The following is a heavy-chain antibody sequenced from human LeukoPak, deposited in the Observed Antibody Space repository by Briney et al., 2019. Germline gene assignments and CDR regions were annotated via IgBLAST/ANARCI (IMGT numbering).Heavy chain of an antibody. D-gene: IGHD3-3*01. CDR1: GFTFSTYV. Sequence: PGGSLRLSCAASGFTFSTYVMTWVRQAPGKGLEWVSALSAGGASTYYADAVKGRFTISRDNSKNMLYLQMSSLRVEDSALYYCAKDHWSGYDSHDFDSWGQGTLVTVSS. CDR2: LSAGGAST. V-gene: IGHV3-23*01. J-gene: IGHJ4*02. CDR3: AKDHWSGYDSHDFDS.